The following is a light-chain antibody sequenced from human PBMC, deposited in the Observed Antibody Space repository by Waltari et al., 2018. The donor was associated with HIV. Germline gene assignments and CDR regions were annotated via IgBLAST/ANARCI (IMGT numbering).Light chain of an antibody. CDR2: YDD. CDR1: SPTIGNTA. CDR3: AAAWDDSLNGPV. J-gene: IGLJ2*01. V-gene: IGLV1-36*01. Sequence: QSVLTQPPSVSEAPRQRVTISCSGSSPTIGNTAVNWYQQLPGKAPKLLIYYDDLLPSGVSDRFSGSKSGTSASLAISGLQSEDEADYYCAAAWDDSLNGPVFGGGTKLTVL.